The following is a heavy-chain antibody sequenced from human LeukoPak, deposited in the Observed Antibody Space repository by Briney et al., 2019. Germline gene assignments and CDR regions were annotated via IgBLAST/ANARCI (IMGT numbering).Heavy chain of an antibody. J-gene: IGHJ4*02. D-gene: IGHD2-15*01. CDR2: INPNSGGT. CDR1: GYTFTGYY. Sequence: ASVKVSCKASGYTFTGYYMHWVRQAPGQGLEWMGWINPNSGGTNYAQKFQGRVTMTRDTSISTAYMELSRLRSDDTAVYYCARYITYCSGGSCYSNYFDYWGQGTLVTVSS. CDR3: ARYITYCSGGSCYSNYFDY. V-gene: IGHV1-2*02.